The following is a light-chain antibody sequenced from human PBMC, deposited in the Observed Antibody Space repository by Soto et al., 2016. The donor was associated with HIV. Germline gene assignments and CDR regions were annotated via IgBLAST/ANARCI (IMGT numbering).Light chain of an antibody. J-gene: IGKJ1*01. CDR3: LQHNSYPRT. Sequence: DIQMTQSPSSLSASVGDRVTITCRASQAISNDLGWYQQKPGKAPKRPIYAASSLQTGVPSRFSGTGSGTEFTLTITSLRPEDFATYYCLQHNSYPRTFGQGTRWKSN. CDR1: QAISND. CDR2: AAS. V-gene: IGKV1-17*01.